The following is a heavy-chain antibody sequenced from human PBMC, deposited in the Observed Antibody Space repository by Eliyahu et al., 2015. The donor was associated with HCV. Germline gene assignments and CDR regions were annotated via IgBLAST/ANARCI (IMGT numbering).Heavy chain of an antibody. CDR2: IKSKTDGGTT. CDR3: TTGAPGGFDYYLDV. Sequence: EVQLVESGGGLVXXGGSLXLSCAASGFTFXXAWXXWVRQAPGKGLEWIGRIKSKTDGGTTDYAAPVKGRFTISRDDSKSTLYLQMNSLKTEDTAVYYCTTGAPGGFDYYLDVWGQGTTVTVSS. V-gene: IGHV3-15*01. J-gene: IGHJ6*03. CDR1: GFTFXXAW. D-gene: IGHD3-10*01.